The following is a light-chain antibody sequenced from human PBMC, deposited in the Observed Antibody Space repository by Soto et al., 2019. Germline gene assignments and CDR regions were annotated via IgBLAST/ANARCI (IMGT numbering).Light chain of an antibody. CDR3: QQYNTYST. CDR2: DAS. Sequence: DIKMTQSPSTLSASIGDSVTITCRASLQIRNWLAWYQQKPGKAPNPLIYDASSLKSGVPARFSGSGSGTEFTLTISSLQPDDFATDYCQQYNTYSTFGKGTRLEIK. V-gene: IGKV1-5*01. J-gene: IGKJ5*01. CDR1: LQIRNW.